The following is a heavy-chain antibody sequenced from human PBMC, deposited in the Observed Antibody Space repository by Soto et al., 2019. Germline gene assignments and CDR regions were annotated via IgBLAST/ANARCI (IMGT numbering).Heavy chain of an antibody. V-gene: IGHV3-66*01. CDR1: GFTVSNNY. Sequence: EVLLDESGGGFVQPGGSLRLSCAASGFTVSNNYMTWVRQAPGKGLEWVSVIQGGGSISYADSVMDRFTISRDSSKNTMFLDMNSLRPEDTAVYFWARGEGSGSNALGDWGQGTLVTVSS. CDR2: IQGGGSI. J-gene: IGHJ4*02. CDR3: ARGEGSGSNALGD. D-gene: IGHD3-10*01.